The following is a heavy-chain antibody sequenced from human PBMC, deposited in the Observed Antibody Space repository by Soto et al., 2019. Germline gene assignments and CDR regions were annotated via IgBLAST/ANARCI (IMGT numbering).Heavy chain of an antibody. Sequence: PSETLSLTCAVYGGSFNNYFWSWIRQPPGKGLEWIGAINHSGITKYNPSLKSRVTISVDTSKNQFSLNLSSVTAADTAVYYCASLADYDFWSGYPSDVWGQGTSVTVS. CDR1: GGSFNNYF. CDR3: ASLADYDFWSGYPSDV. D-gene: IGHD3-3*01. J-gene: IGHJ6*02. CDR2: INHSGIT. V-gene: IGHV4-34*01.